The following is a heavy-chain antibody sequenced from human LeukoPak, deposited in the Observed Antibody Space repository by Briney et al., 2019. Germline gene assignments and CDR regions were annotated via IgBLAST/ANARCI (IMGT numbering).Heavy chain of an antibody. CDR2: IYYSGST. CDR1: GFTFSSYS. Sequence: WGSLRLSCAASGFTFSSYSMNWVRQPPGKGLEWVATIYYSGSTYYNPSLKSRVTISVDTSKNQFSLKLSSVTAADTAVYYCAGVGKGKSFGEVLKGRMKTNWFDPWGQGTLVTVSS. CDR3: AGVGKGKSFGEVLKGRMKTNWFDP. J-gene: IGHJ5*02. V-gene: IGHV4-59*04. D-gene: IGHD3-10*01.